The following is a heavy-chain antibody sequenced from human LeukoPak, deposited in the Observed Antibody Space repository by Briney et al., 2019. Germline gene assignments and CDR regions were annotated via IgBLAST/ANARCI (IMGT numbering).Heavy chain of an antibody. Sequence: GGSLRLSCSASGFTFSDYYMSWIRQAPGKGLEWVSYINSSGSTIYYADSVKGRFTISRDNAKNSLYLQMNSLRAEDTAVYYCARTITMVRGVIISYYYGMDVWGQGTTVTVSS. CDR2: INSSGSTI. CDR3: ARTITMVRGVIISYYYGMDV. V-gene: IGHV3-11*01. D-gene: IGHD3-10*01. CDR1: GFTFSDYY. J-gene: IGHJ6*02.